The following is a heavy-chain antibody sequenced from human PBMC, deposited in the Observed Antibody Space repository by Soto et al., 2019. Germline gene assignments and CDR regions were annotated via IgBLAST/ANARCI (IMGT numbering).Heavy chain of an antibody. CDR1: GGSISSYY. V-gene: IGHV4-59*01. J-gene: IGHJ3*01. D-gene: IGHD3-22*01. Sequence: SETLALTCTVSGGSISSYYWSWIRQPPGKGLEWIGYIYYSGSTNYNPSLKSRVTISVDTSKNQFPLKLSSVTAADTAVYYCARGESSGYYPRSFDLWGQATMVTVSS. CDR2: IYYSGST. CDR3: ARGESSGYYPRSFDL.